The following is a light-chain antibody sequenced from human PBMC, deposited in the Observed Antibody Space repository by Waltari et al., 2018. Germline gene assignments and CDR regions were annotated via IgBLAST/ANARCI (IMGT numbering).Light chain of an antibody. CDR3: QQYGSSPWT. J-gene: IGKJ1*01. Sequence: DIVLTQSPGTLSLSPGERATLSCRASQPINSNYLAWYQQKPGQAPRLLIFAASNRAAGIPDRFSGSGSGTDFTLTISRLEPEHLAVYYCQQYGSSPWTFGQGTKVEIK. V-gene: IGKV3-20*01. CDR2: AAS. CDR1: QPINSNY.